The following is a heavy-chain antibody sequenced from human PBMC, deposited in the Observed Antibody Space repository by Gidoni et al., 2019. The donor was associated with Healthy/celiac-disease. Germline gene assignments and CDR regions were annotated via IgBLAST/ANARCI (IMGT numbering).Heavy chain of an antibody. CDR3: AKESDPQRGRSFDY. CDR1: GFTFSSYA. V-gene: IGHV3-30*04. Sequence: QVQLVESGGGVVQPGRSLRLSCAASGFTFSSYAMHWVRPAPGKGLEGVAVISYDGSNKYYADSVKGRFTISRDNSKNTLYLQMNSLRAEDTAVYYCAKESDPQRGRSFDYWGQGTLVTVSS. CDR2: ISYDGSNK. J-gene: IGHJ4*02. D-gene: IGHD2-21*02.